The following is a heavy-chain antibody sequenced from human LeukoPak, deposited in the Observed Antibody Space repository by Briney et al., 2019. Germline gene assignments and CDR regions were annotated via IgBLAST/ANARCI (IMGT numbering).Heavy chain of an antibody. J-gene: IGHJ4*02. Sequence: RPGRSLRLSCAASGFTFSNYGMHWVRQAPGKGLEWVAVISYDGSYKYYADSVKGRFTISRDNSKNTLYLQVNSLRAEDTAVYYCAKGRSFYCSSPSCYFAEFDYWGQGTLVTVSS. D-gene: IGHD2-2*01. CDR3: AKGRSFYCSSPSCYFAEFDY. V-gene: IGHV3-30*18. CDR2: ISYDGSYK. CDR1: GFTFSNYG.